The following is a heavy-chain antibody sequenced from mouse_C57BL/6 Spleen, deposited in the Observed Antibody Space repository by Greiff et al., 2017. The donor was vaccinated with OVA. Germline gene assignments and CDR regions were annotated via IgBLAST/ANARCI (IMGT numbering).Heavy chain of an antibody. CDR3: ARARGSSNYFDY. J-gene: IGHJ2*01. CDR2: IDPSDSYT. Sequence: QVQLKESGAELVRPGTSVKLSCKASGYTFTSYWMHWVKQRPGQGLEWIGVIDPSDSYTNYNQKFKGKATLTVDTSSSTAYMQLSSLTSEDSAVYYCARARGSSNYFDYWGQGTTLTVSS. V-gene: IGHV1-59*01. CDR1: GYTFTSYW. D-gene: IGHD1-1*01.